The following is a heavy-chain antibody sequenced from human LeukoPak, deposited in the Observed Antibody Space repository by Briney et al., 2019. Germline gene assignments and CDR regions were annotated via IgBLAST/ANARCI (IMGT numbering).Heavy chain of an antibody. J-gene: IGHJ4*02. Sequence: SETLSLTCTVSGGSISSSSSYWGWIRQPPGKGLEWIGSIYYSGSTNYNPSLKSRVTISVDTSKNQFSLKLSSVTAADTAVYYCARSGSGSYSVWGQGTLVTVSS. CDR2: IYYSGST. CDR1: GGSISSSSSY. D-gene: IGHD3-10*01. CDR3: ARSGSGSYSV. V-gene: IGHV4-39*07.